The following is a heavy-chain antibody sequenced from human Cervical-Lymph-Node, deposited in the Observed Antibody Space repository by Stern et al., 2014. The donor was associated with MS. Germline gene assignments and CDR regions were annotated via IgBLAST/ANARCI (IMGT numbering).Heavy chain of an antibody. V-gene: IGHV5-51*01. CDR3: AREALGATLGY. D-gene: IGHD1-26*01. Sequence: EVQLVESGPEVRKPGESLKISCKGSGYSFTSYWIGWVRQMPGKGMERMGVIYPADSDTRYSPSFQGQVTISVDKSSRTAYLHWSNLKSSDSAIYFCAREALGATLGYWGQGTPVTVSS. CDR1: GYSFTSYW. J-gene: IGHJ4*02. CDR2: IYPADSDT.